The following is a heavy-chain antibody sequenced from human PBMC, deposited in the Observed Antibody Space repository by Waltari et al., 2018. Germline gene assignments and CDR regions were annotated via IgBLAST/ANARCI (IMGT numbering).Heavy chain of an antibody. CDR3: ARSHRPGVAKGGFDY. CDR1: GGSISSSSYY. Sequence: QLQLQESGPGLVKPSETLSLPCTVSGGSISSSSYYWGWIRQPPGKGLEWIGSIYYSGSTYYNPSLKSRVTISVDTSKNQFSLKLSSVTAADTAVYYCARSHRPGVAKGGFDYWGQGTLVTVSS. J-gene: IGHJ4*02. V-gene: IGHV4-39*01. D-gene: IGHD7-27*01. CDR2: IYYSGST.